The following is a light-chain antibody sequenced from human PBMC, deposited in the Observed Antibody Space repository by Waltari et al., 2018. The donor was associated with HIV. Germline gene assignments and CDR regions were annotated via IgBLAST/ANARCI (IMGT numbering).Light chain of an antibody. CDR3: HMWDTTRVL. J-gene: IGLJ2*01. CDR1: NLQSNS. Sequence: SYVLTQPPSVSVAPGKTASITCAGHNLQSNSLHWYLQKAGQAPVLVIFDDSDRRSGIPERFSGSKSGNTATLTISRVEAGDEADYYCHMWDTTRVLFGGGTKLTVL. CDR2: DDS. V-gene: IGLV3-21*04.